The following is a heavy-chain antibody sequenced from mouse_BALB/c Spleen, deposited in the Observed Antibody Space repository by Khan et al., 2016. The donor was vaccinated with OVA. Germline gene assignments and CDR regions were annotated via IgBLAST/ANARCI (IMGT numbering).Heavy chain of an antibody. V-gene: IGHV2-3*01. CDR1: GFSLTSYG. Sequence: QVRLQQSGPGLVAPSQSLSITCTVSGFSLTSYGVSWIRQSPGKGLEWLGVIWGDGGTTYHSALISRLIISTDNSKSQVFLILISLQTADTATYYCAKFTPDYYSMDQWGQGTSVTVSS. CDR2: IWGDGGT. CDR3: AKFTPDYYSMDQ. J-gene: IGHJ4*01.